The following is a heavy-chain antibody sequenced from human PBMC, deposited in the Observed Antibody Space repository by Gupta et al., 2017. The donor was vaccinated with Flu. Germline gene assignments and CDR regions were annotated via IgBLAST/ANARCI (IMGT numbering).Heavy chain of an antibody. J-gene: IGHJ4*02. CDR3: ARVQKKSLVGPFDS. Sequence: SGFVFTSSGFEWVRQAPGKGLEWVAGVRHDGNSKNYADSVKGRFSISRDDGNNTLYLHMNSLRVDDTGLYFCARVQKKSLVGPFDSWGLGTLVTVSS. V-gene: IGHV3-33*01. CDR2: VRHDGNSK. CDR1: GFVFTSSG. D-gene: IGHD2-8*02.